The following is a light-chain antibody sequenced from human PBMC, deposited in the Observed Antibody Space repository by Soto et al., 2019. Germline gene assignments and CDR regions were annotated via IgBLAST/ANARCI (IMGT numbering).Light chain of an antibody. V-gene: IGKV1-5*03. CDR2: KAS. Sequence: DIQMTQSPSTLSASVGDRVTITCRASQSISTWLAWYQQKPGKAPKLLIYKASSLEGGGPSRCSGSGSGTEFNITVSSLRPDDFATYYCQQYNTYPLTFGGGTTVEIK. CDR3: QQYNTYPLT. CDR1: QSISTW. J-gene: IGKJ4*01.